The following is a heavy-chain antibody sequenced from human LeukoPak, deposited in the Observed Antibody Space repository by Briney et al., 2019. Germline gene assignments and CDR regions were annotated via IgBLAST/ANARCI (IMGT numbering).Heavy chain of an antibody. CDR1: GFTFSSYS. Sequence: GGSLRLSCAASGFTFSSYSMNWVRQAPGKGLEWVSSISSSSSYIYYADSVKGRFTISRENAKNSLYLQMNSLSAEDTAVYYCARDRTIFGAFDIWGQGTMVTVSS. CDR3: ARDRTIFGAFDI. D-gene: IGHD3-3*01. V-gene: IGHV3-21*01. J-gene: IGHJ3*02. CDR2: ISSSSSYI.